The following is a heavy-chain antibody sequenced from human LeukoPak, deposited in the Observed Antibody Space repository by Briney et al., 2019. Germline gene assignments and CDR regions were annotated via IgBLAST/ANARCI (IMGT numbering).Heavy chain of an antibody. V-gene: IGHV1-2*06. J-gene: IGHJ4*02. D-gene: IGHD3-10*01. CDR2: INPNGGGT. CDR1: GYTFTGYY. CDR3: ARGMGSGSYYNVKPDY. Sequence: ASVKVSCKASGYTFTGYYMHWVRQAPGQGLEWMGRINPNGGGTNYAQKFQGRVTMTRDTSISTAYMELSRLRSDDTAVYYCARGMGSGSYYNVKPDYWGQGTLVTVSS.